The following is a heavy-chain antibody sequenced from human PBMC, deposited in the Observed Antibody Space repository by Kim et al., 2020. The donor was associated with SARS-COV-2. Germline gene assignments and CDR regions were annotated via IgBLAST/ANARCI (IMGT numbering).Heavy chain of an antibody. J-gene: IGHJ4*02. CDR3: ARGYYYDSSGYYLDY. V-gene: IGHV4-4*02. Sequence: SETLSLTCAVSGGSISSSNWWSWVRQPPGKGLEWIGEIYHSGSTNYNPSLKSRVTISVDKSKNQFSLKLSSVTAADTAVYYCARGYYYDSSGYYLDYWGQGTLVTVSS. D-gene: IGHD3-22*01. CDR2: IYHSGST. CDR1: GGSISSSNW.